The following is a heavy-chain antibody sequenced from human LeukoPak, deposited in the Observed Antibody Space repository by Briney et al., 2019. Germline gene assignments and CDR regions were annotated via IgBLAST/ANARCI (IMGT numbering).Heavy chain of an antibody. Sequence: GASVKVSCKASGYTFTSYDINWVRQATGQGLEWMGWMNPNSGNTGYAQKFQGRVTITRNTSISTAYMELSSLRSEDTAVYYCGRTMAVAGTGGFDPWGQGTLVTVSS. CDR2: MNPNSGNT. D-gene: IGHD6-19*01. V-gene: IGHV1-8*03. CDR3: GRTMAVAGTGGFDP. J-gene: IGHJ5*02. CDR1: GYTFTSYD.